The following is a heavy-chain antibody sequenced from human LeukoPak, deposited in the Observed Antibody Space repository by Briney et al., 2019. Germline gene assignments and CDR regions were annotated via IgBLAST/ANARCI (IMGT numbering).Heavy chain of an antibody. CDR1: GFTFSSSA. CDR3: ARRVYYYDSSGYFDY. Sequence: GGSLRLSCAASGFTFSSSAMSWVRQAPGKGLEWVSNISGSGSGGSTYYADSVKGRFTISRDNSKNTLYLQMNSLRAEDTAVYYCARRVYYYDSSGYFDYWGQGTLVTVSS. CDR2: ISGSGSGGST. J-gene: IGHJ4*02. V-gene: IGHV3-23*01. D-gene: IGHD3-22*01.